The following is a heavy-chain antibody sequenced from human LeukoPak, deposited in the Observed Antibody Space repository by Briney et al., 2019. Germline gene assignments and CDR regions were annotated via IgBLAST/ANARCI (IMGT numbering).Heavy chain of an antibody. D-gene: IGHD3-16*01. CDR3: AKAIRGGFDY. Sequence: GGSLRLSCAASGFTFSSYGMHWVRQAPGKGLEWVAVTSYDGSNKYYADSVKGRFTISRDNSKNTLYLQMNSLRAEDTAVYYCAKAIRGGFDYWGQGTLVTVSS. J-gene: IGHJ4*02. CDR2: TSYDGSNK. CDR1: GFTFSSYG. V-gene: IGHV3-30*18.